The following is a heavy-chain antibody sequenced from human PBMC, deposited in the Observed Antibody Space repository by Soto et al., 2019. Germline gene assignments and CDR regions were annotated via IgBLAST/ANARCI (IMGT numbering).Heavy chain of an antibody. CDR2: IKSKTDGGTT. V-gene: IGHV3-15*01. Sequence: GGSLRLSCAASGFTFSNAWMSWVRQAPGKGLEWVGRIKSKTDGGTTDYAAPVKGRFTISRDDSKNTLYLQMNSLKTEDTAVYYCTPEPSIFGVVITYFDYWGQGTLVTVSS. D-gene: IGHD3-3*01. CDR1: GFTFSNAW. J-gene: IGHJ4*02. CDR3: TPEPSIFGVVITYFDY.